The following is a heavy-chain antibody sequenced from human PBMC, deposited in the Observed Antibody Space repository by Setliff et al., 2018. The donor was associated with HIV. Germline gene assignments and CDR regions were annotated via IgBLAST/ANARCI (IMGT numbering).Heavy chain of an antibody. Sequence: PSETLSLTCTVAGGSISSGGYYWSWIPQPAGKGLGWIGRIYSSGSTTYSPSLKSRVTISVDTSTNHSSLMLNSVTAADTAVYFCASVSAGKDYYDSSGYYYRVAYWGQGTLVTVSS. CDR3: ASVSAGKDYYDSSGYYYRVAY. V-gene: IGHV4-61*02. J-gene: IGHJ4*02. CDR1: GGSISSGGYY. CDR2: IYSSGST. D-gene: IGHD3-22*01.